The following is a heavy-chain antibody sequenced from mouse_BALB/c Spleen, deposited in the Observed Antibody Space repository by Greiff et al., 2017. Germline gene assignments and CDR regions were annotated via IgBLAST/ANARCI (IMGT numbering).Heavy chain of an antibody. CDR2: ISDGGSYT. CDR1: GFTFSDYY. Sequence: EVQLVESGGGLVKPGGSLKLSCAASGFTFSDYYMYWVRQTPEKRLEWVATISDGGSYTYYPDSVKGRFTFSRDNAKNNLYLQMSSLKSEDTAMYYCARGWGLRRTYYYAMDYWGQGTSVTVSS. D-gene: IGHD2-4*01. CDR3: ARGWGLRRTYYYAMDY. J-gene: IGHJ4*01. V-gene: IGHV5-4*02.